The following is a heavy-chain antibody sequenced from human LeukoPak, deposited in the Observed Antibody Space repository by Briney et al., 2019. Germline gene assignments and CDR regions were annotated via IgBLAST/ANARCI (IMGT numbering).Heavy chain of an antibody. D-gene: IGHD1-20*01. CDR3: ARVTGTAYCYYYYMDV. J-gene: IGHJ6*03. CDR2: IYYSGST. V-gene: IGHV4-30-4*08. CDR1: GGSISSGDYY. Sequence: SETLSLTCTVSGGSISSGDYYWSWIRQPPGKGLEWIGYIYYSGSTYYNPSLKSRVTISVDTSKNQFSLKLSSVTAADTAVYYCARVTGTAYCYYYYMDVWGKGTTVTVSS.